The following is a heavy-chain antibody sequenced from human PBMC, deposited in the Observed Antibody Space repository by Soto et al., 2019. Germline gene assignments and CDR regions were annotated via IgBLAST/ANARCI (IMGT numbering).Heavy chain of an antibody. J-gene: IGHJ6*02. CDR1: GYTFTSYG. CDR3: ARDIVVVPAARYGDYYYYYGMDV. CDR2: ISAYNGNT. D-gene: IGHD2-2*01. V-gene: IGHV1-18*01. Sequence: ASVKVSCAASGYTFTSYGISWVRQAPGQGLEWMGWISAYNGNTNYAQKFQGRVTITADESTSTAYMELSSLRSEDTAVYYCARDIVVVPAARYGDYYYYYGMDVWGQGTTVTVS.